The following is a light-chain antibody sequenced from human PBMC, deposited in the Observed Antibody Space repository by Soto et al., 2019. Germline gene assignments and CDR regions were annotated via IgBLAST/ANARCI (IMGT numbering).Light chain of an antibody. Sequence: DIQMTQSPSSLSASVGDRITITCQASQDISNYLNWYQQKPGKAPKLLIYGASNLETGVPSRFSVSGSGTDFTFTISSLQPEDTATYYCQHYDSLPLTFGGGTEVEVK. CDR2: GAS. CDR3: QHYDSLPLT. CDR1: QDISNY. J-gene: IGKJ4*01. V-gene: IGKV1-33*01.